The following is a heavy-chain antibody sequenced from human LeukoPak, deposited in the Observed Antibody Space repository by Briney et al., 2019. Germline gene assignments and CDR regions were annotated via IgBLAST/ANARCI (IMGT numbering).Heavy chain of an antibody. CDR3: ARDARTTVTTGLLDPDLYYGMDV. Sequence: ASVKVSCKASGYTFTSYGISWVRQAPGQGLEGMGWISAYNGNTNYAQKLQGRVTMTTDTSTSTAYMELRSLRSDDTAVYYCARDARTTVTTGLLDPDLYYGMDVWGQGTTVTVSS. CDR2: ISAYNGNT. J-gene: IGHJ6*02. D-gene: IGHD4-17*01. V-gene: IGHV1-18*01. CDR1: GYTFTSYG.